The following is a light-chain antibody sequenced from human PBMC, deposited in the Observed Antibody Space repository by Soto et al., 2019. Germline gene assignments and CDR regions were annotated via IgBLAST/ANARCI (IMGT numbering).Light chain of an antibody. CDR3: QQYGT. Sequence: DIQMTQSPSTLSVSGGDRGTIACRASPSISSWLDWSQQKPGKAPKLLIYDASSLESGVPSRFSGSGSGTEFTLTISSLQPDDFATYYCQQYGTFGQGTKVDNK. V-gene: IGKV1-5*01. CDR2: DAS. CDR1: PSISSW. J-gene: IGKJ1*01.